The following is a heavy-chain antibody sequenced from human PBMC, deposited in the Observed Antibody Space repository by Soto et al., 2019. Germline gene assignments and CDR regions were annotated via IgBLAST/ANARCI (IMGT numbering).Heavy chain of an antibody. V-gene: IGHV1-69*12. CDR3: ARANYDFWSASTYYYYGMDV. D-gene: IGHD3-3*01. CDR1: GGTFSSYA. J-gene: IGHJ6*02. CDR2: IIPIFGTA. Sequence: QVQLVQSGAEVKKPGSSVKVSCKASGGTFSSYAISWVRQAPGQGLEWMGGIIPIFGTANDAQKCQGRVTTTANESKSTAYMELCSLRSEETAVYYCARANYDFWSASTYYYYGMDVWGQGTTVTVSS.